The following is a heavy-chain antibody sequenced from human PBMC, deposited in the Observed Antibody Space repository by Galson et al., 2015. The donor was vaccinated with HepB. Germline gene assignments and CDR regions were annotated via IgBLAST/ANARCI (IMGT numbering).Heavy chain of an antibody. J-gene: IGHJ6*02. V-gene: IGHV1-18*01. CDR2: ISPYNRDT. CDR1: GYTFSTYS. CDR3: ATWGRGPMYSIGMDV. Sequence: SVKVSCKASGYTFSTYSITWVRQAPGQGLEWMGWISPYNRDTKYARKFQGRVTMTTDTFTSTAYMELRSLRSDDTAIYYCATWGRGPMYSIGMDVWGQGTTVTVSS. D-gene: IGHD2-15*01.